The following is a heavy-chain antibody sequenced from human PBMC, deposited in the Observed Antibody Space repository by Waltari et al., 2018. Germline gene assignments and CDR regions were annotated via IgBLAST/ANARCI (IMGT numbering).Heavy chain of an antibody. V-gene: IGHV3-30*01. CDR2: IAYDGSNK. CDR3: ARVLMAAEDYYYGMDV. D-gene: IGHD6-13*01. CDR1: GFTFSSYA. Sequence: QVQLVESGGGVVQPGRSLRLSCAASGFTFSSYAMPWVRQAPGKGLEWVAVIAYDGSNKYYADSVNGRFTISGDNSKNTLYLQRNSLRAEDTAVYYCARVLMAAEDYYYGMDVWGQGTTVTVSS. J-gene: IGHJ6*02.